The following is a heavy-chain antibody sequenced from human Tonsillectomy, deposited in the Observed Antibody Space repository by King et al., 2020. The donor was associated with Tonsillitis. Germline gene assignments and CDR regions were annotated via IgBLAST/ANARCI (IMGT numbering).Heavy chain of an antibody. V-gene: IGHV3-43*01. D-gene: IGHD2-21*02. CDR1: GFSFDDYT. CDR2: ITWAGVST. Sequence: VQLVESGGVVVQPGGSLRLSFAASGFSFDDYTIQWVRQAPGKGLEWGAFITWAGVSTDFADSLKGRFTISRDNSKNSLYLQMNSLRTEDTALYYCAKTSDPIVVVTAPLGYWGQGTLVTVSS. J-gene: IGHJ4*02. CDR3: AKTSDPIVVVTAPLGY.